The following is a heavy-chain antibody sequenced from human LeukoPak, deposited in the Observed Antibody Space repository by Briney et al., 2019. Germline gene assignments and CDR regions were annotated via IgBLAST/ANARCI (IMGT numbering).Heavy chain of an antibody. Sequence: GGSLRLSCAASGFSFSSHGMHWVRQAPGKGLEHVSAINTHGGSTFYANSVKGRFTISRDNSKNTLSLQMGSLRPEDTAVYYCAREGDNGDYDDAFDVWGQGTMVTVSP. CDR2: INTHGGST. J-gene: IGHJ3*01. D-gene: IGHD4-17*01. CDR1: GFSFSSHG. CDR3: AREGDNGDYDDAFDV. V-gene: IGHV3-64*01.